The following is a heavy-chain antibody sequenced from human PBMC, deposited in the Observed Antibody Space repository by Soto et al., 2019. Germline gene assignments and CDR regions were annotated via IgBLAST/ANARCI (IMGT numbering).Heavy chain of an antibody. D-gene: IGHD3-3*01. CDR2: IYYSGST. J-gene: IGHJ4*02. CDR1: DGCVSSSSFY. CDR3: ARALHGVEIDS. Sequence: QVQLQESGPGLVKPSETLSLTCTVSDGCVSSSSFYWNWIRQPPGKGLEWIGYIYYSGSTNYNPSLKSRVTISVDTSKNQFSLILSSVTAADTAVYYCARALHGVEIDSWGQGTLVTVSS. V-gene: IGHV4-61*01.